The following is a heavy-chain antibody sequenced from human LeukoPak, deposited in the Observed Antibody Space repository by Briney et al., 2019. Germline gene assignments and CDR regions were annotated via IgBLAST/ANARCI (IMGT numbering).Heavy chain of an antibody. CDR3: ARAGQLRYMDV. Sequence: GGSLRLSCAASGFTFSDSYMTWVRQAPGKGVEWVAYISGSGHDINYSDSVKGRFTISRDNAKNSLFLQMNSLRADDTAIYYCARAGQLRYMDVWGKGTAVTVSS. V-gene: IGHV3-11*04. CDR2: ISGSGHDI. CDR1: GFTFSDSY. J-gene: IGHJ6*03.